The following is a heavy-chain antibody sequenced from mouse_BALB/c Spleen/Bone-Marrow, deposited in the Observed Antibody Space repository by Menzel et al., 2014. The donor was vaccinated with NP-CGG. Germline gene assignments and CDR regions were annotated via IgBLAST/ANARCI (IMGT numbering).Heavy chain of an antibody. CDR2: IYPGSGST. CDR3: TRATITTVVAETMDY. J-gene: IGHJ4*01. Sequence: LQQSGSALVRPGASVKLSCKASGYTFTSYWMHWVKQRPGQGLEWIGNIYPGSGSTNYDEKFKNKATLTVDTSSSTAYMQLNSLTSEDSAVYYCTRATITTVVAETMDYWGQGTSVTVSS. D-gene: IGHD1-1*01. V-gene: IGHV1S22*01. CDR1: GYTFTSYW.